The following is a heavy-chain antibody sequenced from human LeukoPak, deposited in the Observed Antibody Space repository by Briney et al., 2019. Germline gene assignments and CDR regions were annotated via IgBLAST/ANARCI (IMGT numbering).Heavy chain of an antibody. Sequence: GGSLRLSCAASGFTFSSYSMNWVRQAPGKGLEWVSSISSSSSYIYYADSVKGRFTISRDNAKNSLYLQMNSLRAEDTAVYYCARDSSGETNWFDPWGQGTLVTVSS. CDR3: ARDSSGETNWFDP. CDR1: GFTFSSYS. V-gene: IGHV3-21*01. J-gene: IGHJ5*02. CDR2: ISSSSSYI. D-gene: IGHD3-22*01.